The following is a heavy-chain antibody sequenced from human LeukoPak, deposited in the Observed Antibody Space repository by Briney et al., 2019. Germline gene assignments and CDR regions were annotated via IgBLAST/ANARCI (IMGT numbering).Heavy chain of an antibody. CDR1: GFTFSSYW. V-gene: IGHV3-7*03. J-gene: IGHJ3*02. CDR2: IKQDGSEK. D-gene: IGHD3-22*01. Sequence: PGRSLRLSCAASGFTFSSYWMSWVRHAPGKGLEWVANIKQDGSEKYYVDSVKGRFTISRDNAKNSLYLQMNSLRAEDTAVYYCARDRYYDSSGYYYSAFDIWGQGTMVTVSS. CDR3: ARDRYYDSSGYYYSAFDI.